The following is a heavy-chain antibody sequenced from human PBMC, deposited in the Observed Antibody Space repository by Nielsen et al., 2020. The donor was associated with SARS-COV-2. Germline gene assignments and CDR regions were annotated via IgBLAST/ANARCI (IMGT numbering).Heavy chain of an antibody. V-gene: IGHV3-30-3*01. Sequence: GESLKISCAASGFPFSSFAMHRVRQAPGKGLEWVAVISFDGSDEYSADSVKGRFTISRDNAKNTLYLQMTSLRTEDTAVYYCAKELEVCCHYMDVWGKGTTVTVSS. CDR2: ISFDGSDE. D-gene: IGHD5/OR15-5a*01. J-gene: IGHJ6*03. CDR1: GFPFSSFA. CDR3: AKELEVCCHYMDV.